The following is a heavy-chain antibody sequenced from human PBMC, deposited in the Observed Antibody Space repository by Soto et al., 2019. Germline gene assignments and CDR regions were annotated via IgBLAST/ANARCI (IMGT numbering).Heavy chain of an antibody. J-gene: IGHJ4*02. D-gene: IGHD6-13*01. Sequence: PGESLKISCKGSGYSFTSYWIGWVRQMPGKGLEWMGIIYPGDSDTRYSPSFQGQVTISADKSISTAYLQWGSLKASDTAMYYCARQMEEAAGLHYFDYWGQGTLVTVSS. CDR1: GYSFTSYW. CDR3: ARQMEEAAGLHYFDY. CDR2: IYPGDSDT. V-gene: IGHV5-51*01.